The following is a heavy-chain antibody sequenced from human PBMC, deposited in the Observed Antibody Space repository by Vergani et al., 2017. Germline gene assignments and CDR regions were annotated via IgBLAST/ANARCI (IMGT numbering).Heavy chain of an antibody. V-gene: IGHV3-23*04. CDR2: ISGSGGST. CDR3: AKLGMHPFFSFDY. D-gene: IGHD2/OR15-2a*01. CDR1: GFTFSSYA. J-gene: IGHJ4*02. Sequence: EVQLVESGGGVVRPGGSLRLSCAASGFTFSSYAMSWVRQAPGKGLEWVSAISGSGGSTYYADSVKGRFTISRDNSKNTLYLQMNSLRAEDTAVYYCAKLGMHPFFSFDYWGQGTLVTVSS.